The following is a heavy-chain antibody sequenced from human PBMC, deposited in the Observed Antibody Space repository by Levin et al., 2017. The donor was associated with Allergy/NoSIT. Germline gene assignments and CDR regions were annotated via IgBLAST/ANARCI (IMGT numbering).Heavy chain of an antibody. CDR1: GYTFTSYY. D-gene: IGHD1-1*01. CDR3: ARGYSSQYRIDY. V-gene: IGHV1-46*01. CDR2: INPSDGST. Sequence: ASVKVSCKASGYTFTSYYVHWVRQAPGQGLEWMGRINPSDGSTTYAQKFQGSITMTRDTSTNTVYMELSSLRSEDTAVYYCARGYSSQYRIDYWGQGTLVTVSS. J-gene: IGHJ4*02.